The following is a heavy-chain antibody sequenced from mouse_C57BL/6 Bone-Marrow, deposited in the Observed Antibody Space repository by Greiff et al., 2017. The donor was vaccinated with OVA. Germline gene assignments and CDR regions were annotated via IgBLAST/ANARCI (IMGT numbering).Heavy chain of an antibody. J-gene: IGHJ3*01. Sequence: VQLQQSGPELVKPGDSVKISCKASGYSFTGYFMNWVMQSHGKSLEWIGRINPYNGDTFYNQKFKGKATLTVDKSSSTAHMELRSLTSEDSAVYYCAREDYDKGVWFAYWGQGTLVTVSA. CDR2: INPYNGDT. CDR3: AREDYDKGVWFAY. D-gene: IGHD2-4*01. V-gene: IGHV1-20*01. CDR1: GYSFTGYF.